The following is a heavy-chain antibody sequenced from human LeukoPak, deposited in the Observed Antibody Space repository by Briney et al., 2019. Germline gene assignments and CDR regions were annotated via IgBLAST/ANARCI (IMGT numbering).Heavy chain of an antibody. CDR3: ATSGYTYGALDI. V-gene: IGHV1-2*04. Sequence: ASVKVSCKASGYTFTGYYMHWARQAPGQGLEWMGWIHPNSGGTNYAQKFQGWVTMTRDTSISTAYMELTRLRSDDTAMYYCATSGYTYGALDIWGQGTMVTVSS. J-gene: IGHJ3*02. CDR1: GYTFTGYY. D-gene: IGHD5-18*01. CDR2: IHPNSGGT.